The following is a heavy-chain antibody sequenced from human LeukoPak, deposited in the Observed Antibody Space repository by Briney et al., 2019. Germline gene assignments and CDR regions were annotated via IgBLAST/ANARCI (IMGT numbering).Heavy chain of an antibody. D-gene: IGHD2-21*01. CDR2: VFYSGVT. Sequence: SETLPLTCKVSGDSMTSHSWTWIRQSPGKSLEWIGYVFYSGVTDYNPSLKSRVTISIDTSKLQFSLRLTSVTVADTAAYYCTRDAHRNNWYFDIWGRGTLVTVSS. J-gene: IGHJ2*01. V-gene: IGHV4-59*11. CDR3: TRDAHRNNWYFDI. CDR1: GDSMTSHS.